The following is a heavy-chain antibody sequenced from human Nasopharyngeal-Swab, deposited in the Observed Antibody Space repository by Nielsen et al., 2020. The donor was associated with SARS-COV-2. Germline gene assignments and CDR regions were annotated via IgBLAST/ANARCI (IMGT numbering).Heavy chain of an antibody. D-gene: IGHD3-10*01. CDR2: IYYSGST. Sequence: WIRQPPGKGLEWIGYIYYSGSTYYNPSLKSRVTISVDTSKNQFSLKLSSVTAADTAVYYCARGGYGSVSYHFDYWGQGTLVTVSS. J-gene: IGHJ4*02. CDR3: ARGGYGSVSYHFDY. V-gene: IGHV4-31*02.